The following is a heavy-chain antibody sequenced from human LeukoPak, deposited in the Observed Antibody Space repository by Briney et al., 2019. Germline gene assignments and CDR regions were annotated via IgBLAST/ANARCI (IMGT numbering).Heavy chain of an antibody. D-gene: IGHD5-12*01. J-gene: IGHJ5*02. CDR3: TRDLRQKRGYSGYDGPRGGWFDP. Sequence: SETLSLTCTVSGGSISSGGYYWSWIRQHPGKGPEWIGYIYYSGSTSYNPSLKSRVTISVDTSKNQFSLKLNSVTAADTAVYHCTRDLRQKRGYSGYDGPRGGWFDPWGQGTLVTVSS. V-gene: IGHV4-31*03. CDR1: GGSISSGGYY. CDR2: IYYSGST.